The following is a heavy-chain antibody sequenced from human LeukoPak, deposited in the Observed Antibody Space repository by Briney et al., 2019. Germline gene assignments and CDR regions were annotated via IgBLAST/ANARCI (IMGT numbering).Heavy chain of an antibody. J-gene: IGHJ4*02. D-gene: IGHD4-17*01. CDR1: GGSISSSSYY. CDR3: AREPPYYGDYGGVIY. V-gene: IGHV4-39*07. CDR2: IYYSGST. Sequence: SETLSLTCTVSGGSISSSSYYWGWIRQPPGKGLEWIGSIYYSGSTYYNPSLKSRVTISVDTSKNQFSLKLSSVTAADTAVYYCAREPPYYGDYGGVIYWGQGTLVTVSS.